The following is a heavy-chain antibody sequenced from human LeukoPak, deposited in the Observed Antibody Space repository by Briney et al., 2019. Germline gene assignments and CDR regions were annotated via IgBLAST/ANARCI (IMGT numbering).Heavy chain of an antibody. J-gene: IGHJ4*02. D-gene: IGHD2-21*02. Sequence: GGSLRLSCAASGFTFSNYAMSWVRQAPGKGLEWVSAISGSGDNTYYADSVKGRFTVSRDNSKNTLYVQMKGLRAEDTAVYYCAKDFVVVPGNVNYFDYWGQGTLVTVSS. CDR3: AKDFVVVPGNVNYFDY. V-gene: IGHV3-23*01. CDR2: ISGSGDNT. CDR1: GFTFSNYA.